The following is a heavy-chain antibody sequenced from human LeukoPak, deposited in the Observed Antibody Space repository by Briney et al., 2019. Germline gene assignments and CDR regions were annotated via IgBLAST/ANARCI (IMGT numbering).Heavy chain of an antibody. V-gene: IGHV3-7*05. CDR3: AGGYCSSTSCYKNWFDP. Sequence: GGSLRLSCAASGFTFSTYWMNWVRQAPGKGLEWVANIKHDGSEINYMDSVKGRFTISRDNAKNSLYLQMNSLRTEDTAVYYCAGGYCSSTSCYKNWFDPWGQGTLVTVSS. J-gene: IGHJ5*02. CDR1: GFTFSTYW. CDR2: IKHDGSEI. D-gene: IGHD2-2*02.